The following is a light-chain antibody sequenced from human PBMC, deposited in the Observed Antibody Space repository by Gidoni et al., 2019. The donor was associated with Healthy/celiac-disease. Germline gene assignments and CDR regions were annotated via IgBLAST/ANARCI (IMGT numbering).Light chain of an antibody. CDR3: QQSYITPRT. CDR2: AAS. J-gene: IGKJ1*01. Sequence: DIQMTQSPSSLSASVGDRVTITCRASQSINNDLNWYQQKPGKDPRLLIYAASSLQSGVPARFSGRGSGTDFTLFTLTITSLQPEDFATYYCQQSYITPRTFGQGTKVEIK. V-gene: IGKV1-39*01. CDR1: QSINND.